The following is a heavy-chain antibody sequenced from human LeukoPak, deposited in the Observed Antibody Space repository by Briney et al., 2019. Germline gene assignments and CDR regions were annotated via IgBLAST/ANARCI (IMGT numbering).Heavy chain of an antibody. D-gene: IGHD4-23*01. V-gene: IGHV3-9*01. J-gene: IGHJ4*02. Sequence: GGSLRLSCAASGFSFKDFAMHWVRQAPGKGLEWVSGISWNSGSIGLADSVKGRFTISRDNAKNSLYLQMNSLRVEDTAVYYCAKKSLSGTVVLWGQGTLVTVSS. CDR3: AKKSLSGTVVL. CDR1: GFSFKDFA. CDR2: ISWNSGSI.